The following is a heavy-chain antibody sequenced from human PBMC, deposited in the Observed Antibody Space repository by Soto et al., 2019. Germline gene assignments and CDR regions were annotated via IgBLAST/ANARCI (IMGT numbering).Heavy chain of an antibody. J-gene: IGHJ6*02. V-gene: IGHV5-10-1*01. D-gene: IGHD6-13*01. CDR2: IDPSDSYT. CDR3: AISSSWYATAGYYYYYGMDV. Sequence: PGESLKISCKGSGYSFTSYWISWVRQMPGKGLEWMGRIDPSDSYTNYSPSFQGHVTISADKSISTAYLQWSSLKASDTAMYYCAISSSWYATAGYYYYYGMDVWGQRTTVTVSS. CDR1: GYSFTSYW.